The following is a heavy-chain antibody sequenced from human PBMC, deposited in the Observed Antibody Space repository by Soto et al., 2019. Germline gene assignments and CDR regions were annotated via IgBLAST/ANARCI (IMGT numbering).Heavy chain of an antibody. J-gene: IGHJ4*02. CDR2: VYYSGSA. V-gene: IGHV4-59*12. CDR1: GSSITNYQ. D-gene: IGHD6-13*01. CDR3: ARNAGGLGY. Sequence: VHLQESGPGLVKPSETLSLTCSISGSSITNYQWCWIRQPPGKGLAWIGSVYYSGSANYNPTLKRGVSISTDTSKNQFSLNLGPVTAADTAVYFCARNAGGLGYWGQGTLVTVSS.